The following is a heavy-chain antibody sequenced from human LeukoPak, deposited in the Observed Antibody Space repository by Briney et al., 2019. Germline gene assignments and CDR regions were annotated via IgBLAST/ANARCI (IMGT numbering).Heavy chain of an antibody. CDR2: ISGSGGST. V-gene: IGHV3-23*01. CDR3: AKLNDFWSGYSDY. D-gene: IGHD3-3*01. Sequence: GGSLRLSCAASGFTFSSYAMSWVRQAPGKGLEWVSAISGSGGSTYYADSVKGRFTISRDNSKNTLYLQMNSLRAEDTAVCYCAKLNDFWSGYSDYWGQGTLVTVSS. CDR1: GFTFSSYA. J-gene: IGHJ4*02.